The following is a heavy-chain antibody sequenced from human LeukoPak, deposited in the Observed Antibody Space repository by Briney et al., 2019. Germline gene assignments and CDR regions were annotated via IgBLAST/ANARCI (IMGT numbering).Heavy chain of an antibody. CDR3: ARGGGNCLDY. J-gene: IGHJ4*02. D-gene: IGHD3-16*01. V-gene: IGHV3-30*03. Sequence: GSLRLSCSASGFTFDDHGMNWVRQAPGKGLEWVAVISYDGSNKYYADSVKGRFTISRNNSKNTLYLQMNSLRAEDTAVYYCARGGGNCLDYWGQGTLVAVSS. CDR2: ISYDGSNK. CDR1: GFTFDDHG.